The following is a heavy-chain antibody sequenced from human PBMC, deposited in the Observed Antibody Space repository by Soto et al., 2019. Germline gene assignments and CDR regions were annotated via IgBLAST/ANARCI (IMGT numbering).Heavy chain of an antibody. CDR1: GGTFRSNA. D-gene: IGHD1-26*01. J-gene: IGHJ6*02. V-gene: IGHV1-69*13. CDR2: IIPIFGTA. CDR3: ARASGSYSDYSYYYYGMDV. Sequence: SVKPSCKDCGGTFRSNAISWVRQAPKQGLEWMGGIIPIFGTANYAQKFQGRVTITADESTSTAYMELSSLRSEDTAVYYCARASGSYSDYSYYYYGMDVWGQGTTLTVSS.